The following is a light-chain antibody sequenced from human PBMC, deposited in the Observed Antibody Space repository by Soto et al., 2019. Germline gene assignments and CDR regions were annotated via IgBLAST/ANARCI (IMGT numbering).Light chain of an antibody. J-gene: IGKJ2*01. CDR1: QSVGSG. CDR2: GAS. CDR3: QQYNNWPPYN. V-gene: IGKV3-15*01. Sequence: EIVFTQSPVTLSLSLVERATLSFRASQSVGSGLSWYQQKPGQAPRLLIYGASTRATGIPARFSGSGSGTEFTLTISSLQSEDYAVYYCQQYNNWPPYNCGQGTKVDIK.